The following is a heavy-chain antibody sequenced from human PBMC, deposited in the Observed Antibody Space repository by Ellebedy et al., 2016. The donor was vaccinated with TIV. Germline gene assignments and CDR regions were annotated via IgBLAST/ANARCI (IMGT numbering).Heavy chain of an antibody. D-gene: IGHD3-10*01. Sequence: MPSETLSPTCTVSGGSISSYYWNWIRQRPGKGLEWIGYMHHSGSTNYNPSLKSRVTISIDTSKNQFSLRLTSVTAADTAVYYCARDDPSGWLDPWGQGTLVTVSS. CDR3: ARDDPSGWLDP. V-gene: IGHV4-59*01. J-gene: IGHJ5*02. CDR1: GGSISSYY. CDR2: MHHSGST.